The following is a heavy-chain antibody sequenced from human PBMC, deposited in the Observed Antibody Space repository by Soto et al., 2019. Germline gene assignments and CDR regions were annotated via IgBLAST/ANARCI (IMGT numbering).Heavy chain of an antibody. CDR1: GYTFSDYY. D-gene: IGHD1-1*01. V-gene: IGHV1-2*02. J-gene: IGHJ4*02. CDR2: INPNSGGT. Sequence: SVRVSCKASGYTFSDYYIHWVRQAPGQGLEWMGWINPNSGGTKYAPKFQGGVTMTRDTSITTAYMELSRLRSGDTAVYYCAREPATAKPEGVDFWGQGTLVTVSS. CDR3: AREPATAKPEGVDF.